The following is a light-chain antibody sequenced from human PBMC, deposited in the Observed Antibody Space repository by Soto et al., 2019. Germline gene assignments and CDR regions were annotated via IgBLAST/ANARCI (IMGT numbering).Light chain of an antibody. CDR2: TNN. CDR1: NSNIGTNT. J-gene: IGLJ1*01. V-gene: IGLV1-44*01. CDR3: AAWDASMGGYV. Sequence: QSALTQPPSASATPGQRVTISCSGSNSNIGTNTVNWYQQLPGTAPRLLIYTNNQRPSGVPQRLSASNTGTSASLATGGLQSEDGADYYCAAWDASMGGYVFGTGTKVTVL.